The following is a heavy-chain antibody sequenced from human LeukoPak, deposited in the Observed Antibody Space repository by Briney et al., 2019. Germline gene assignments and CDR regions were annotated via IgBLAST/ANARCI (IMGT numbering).Heavy chain of an antibody. CDR1: GYTFTSYG. J-gene: IGHJ3*02. CDR2: ISAYNGNT. Sequence: ASVKVSCKASGYTFTSYGISWVRQAPGQGLEWMGWISAYNGNTNYAQKLQGRVTMTTDTSTSTAYMELRGLRSDDTAVYYCARDPNEYQLHRDGFDIWGQGTMVTVSS. D-gene: IGHD2-2*01. V-gene: IGHV1-18*01. CDR3: ARDPNEYQLHRDGFDI.